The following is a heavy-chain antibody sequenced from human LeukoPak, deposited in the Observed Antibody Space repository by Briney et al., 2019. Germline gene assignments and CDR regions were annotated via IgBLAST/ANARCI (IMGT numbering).Heavy chain of an antibody. CDR1: GYTFTGYY. D-gene: IGHD6-13*01. CDR3: ARDGSLDY. V-gene: IGHV1-2*02. J-gene: IGHJ4*02. Sequence: ASVKVSCKASGYTFTGYYMHWLRQAPGQGLEWMGWINPNSGGTNYAQKFQGRVTLTRNTSISTAYMELSSLRSDDTAVYYCARDGSLDYWAREPWSPSPQ. CDR2: INPNSGGT.